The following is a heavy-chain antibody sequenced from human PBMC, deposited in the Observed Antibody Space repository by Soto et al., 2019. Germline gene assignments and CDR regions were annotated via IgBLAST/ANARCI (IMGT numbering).Heavy chain of an antibody. D-gene: IGHD6-13*01. J-gene: IGHJ4*02. CDR3: AKGMYSPPRGVFDY. CDR2: ISGSGGST. Sequence: SLRPSCAASRFTFSSYAMSCVRQAPGKGLEWVSAISGSGGSTYYADSVKGRFTISRDNSKNTLYLQMNSLRAEDTAVYYCAKGMYSPPRGVFDYWGQGTLVTGSS. V-gene: IGHV3-23*01. CDR1: RFTFSSYA.